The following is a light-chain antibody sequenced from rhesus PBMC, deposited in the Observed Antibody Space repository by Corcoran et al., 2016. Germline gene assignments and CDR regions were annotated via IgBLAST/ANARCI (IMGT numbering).Light chain of an antibody. V-gene: IGKV1-36*02. CDR2: AAS. Sequence: DIQMTQSPSSLSASAGDRVTITCRASQGISDYLNWYQQKPGKAPKRLINAASSLESGAPSRFSGSGSGTDFTLTISSLQPRDFAAYYCLQGYSTPLTFGEGTKVAIK. J-gene: IGKJ4*01. CDR3: LQGYSTPLT. CDR1: QGISDY.